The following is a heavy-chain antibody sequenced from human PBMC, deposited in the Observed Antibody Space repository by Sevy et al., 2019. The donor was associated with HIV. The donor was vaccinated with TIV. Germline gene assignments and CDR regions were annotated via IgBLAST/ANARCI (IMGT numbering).Heavy chain of an antibody. J-gene: IGHJ4*02. V-gene: IGHV3-21*01. CDR1: GFTFSSYS. Sequence: GGSLRLSCAAPGFTFSSYSMNWVRQAPGKGLEWVSSISSSSSYIYYADSVKGRFTISRDNAKNSLYLQMNSLRAEDTAVYYCARDLRWGAAAGRGKDYWGQGTLVTVSS. CDR3: ARDLRWGAAAGRGKDY. D-gene: IGHD6-13*01. CDR2: ISSSSSYI.